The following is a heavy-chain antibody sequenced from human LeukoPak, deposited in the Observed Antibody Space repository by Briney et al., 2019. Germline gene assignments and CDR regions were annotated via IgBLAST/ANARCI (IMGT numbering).Heavy chain of an antibody. Sequence: SVKVSCKASGFTFTSSAVQWVRQARGQRLEWIGWIVVGSGNTNYAQKFQERVTITRDMSTSTAYMELSSLRSEDTAVYYCAADRLQVGTGNYYYYMDVWGKGTTVTVSS. CDR1: GFTFTSSA. D-gene: IGHD3/OR15-3a*01. J-gene: IGHJ6*03. CDR2: IVVGSGNT. V-gene: IGHV1-58*01. CDR3: AADRLQVGTGNYYYYMDV.